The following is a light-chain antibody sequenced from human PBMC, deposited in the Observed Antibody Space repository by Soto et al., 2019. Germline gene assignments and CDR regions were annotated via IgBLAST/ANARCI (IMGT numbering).Light chain of an antibody. V-gene: IGKV3-15*01. CDR1: QNGSSN. CDR2: DAS. Sequence: EVVMTQSPGTLSVSPGERATLSCRASQNGSSNLAGYQQKVGQVPRLLIRDASTRATGVPDRFSGSGSGTEFTLTIRSLQSKDSAVYDGHPYNNWPPVTFGGGTKVEIK. CDR3: HPYNNWPPVT. J-gene: IGKJ4*01.